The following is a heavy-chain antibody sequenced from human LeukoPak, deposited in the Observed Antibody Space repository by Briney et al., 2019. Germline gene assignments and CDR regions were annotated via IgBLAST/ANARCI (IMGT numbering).Heavy chain of an antibody. V-gene: IGHV3-48*01. J-gene: IGHJ4*02. CDR3: ARATKYQLPHFDY. D-gene: IGHD2-2*01. CDR1: GLTFSSYS. CDR2: ISSSSSTI. Sequence: PGGSLRLSCAASGLTFSSYSMNWVRQAPGKGLEWVSYISSSSSTIYYADSVKGRFTISRDNAKNSLYLQMNSLRAEDTAVYYCARATKYQLPHFDYWGQGTLVTVSS.